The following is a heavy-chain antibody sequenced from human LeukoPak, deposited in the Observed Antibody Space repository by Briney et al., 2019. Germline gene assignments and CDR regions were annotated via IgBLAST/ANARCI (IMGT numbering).Heavy chain of an antibody. Sequence: GGSLRLSCAASGFTFSSYGMHWVRQAPGKGLEWVAFIRYDGSNKYYADSVKGRFTISRDNSKNTLYLQMNSLRAEDTAVYYCAKDYDSSGYVIDYWGQGTLVTVSS. CDR3: AKDYDSSGYVIDY. V-gene: IGHV3-30*02. CDR1: GFTFSSYG. J-gene: IGHJ4*02. CDR2: IRYDGSNK. D-gene: IGHD3-22*01.